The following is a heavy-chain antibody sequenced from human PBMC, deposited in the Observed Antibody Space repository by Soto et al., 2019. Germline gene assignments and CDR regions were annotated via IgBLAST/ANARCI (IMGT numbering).Heavy chain of an antibody. CDR3: ARGVRDYYGSGSYYFDY. CDR1: GFTVSSNY. Sequence: GSLRLSCAASGFTVSSNYMSWVRQAPGKGLEWVSVIYSGGSTYYADSVKGRFTISRDNSKNTLYLQMNSLRAEDTAVYYCARGVRDYYGSGSYYFDYWGQGTLVTVSS. J-gene: IGHJ4*02. V-gene: IGHV3-66*01. D-gene: IGHD3-10*01. CDR2: IYSGGST.